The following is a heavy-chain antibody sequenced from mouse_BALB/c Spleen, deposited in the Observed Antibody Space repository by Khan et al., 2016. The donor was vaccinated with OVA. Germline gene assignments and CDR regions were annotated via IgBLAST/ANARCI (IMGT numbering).Heavy chain of an antibody. J-gene: IGHJ2*01. D-gene: IGHD2-3*01. V-gene: IGHV1-77*01. CDR1: GYTFTYYV. CDR3: ARGDGYYVYFDY. CDR2: IYPGSDNA. Sequence: QVQLKQSGPELVKPGASVKMSCKASGYTFTYYVITWVKQSTGQGLEWIGEIYPGSDNAYYNERFKGKATLTADKSSNTTHMQLSSLTSEDSAVYFCARGDGYYVYFDYWGQGTTLTVSS.